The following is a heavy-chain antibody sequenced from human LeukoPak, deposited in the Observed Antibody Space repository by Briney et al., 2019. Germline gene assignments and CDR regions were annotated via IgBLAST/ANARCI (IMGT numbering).Heavy chain of an antibody. V-gene: IGHV4-61*02. CDR2: ISSSGST. CDR1: GDSISSGDYY. Sequence: SETLSLTCTVSGDSISSGDYYWSWIRQPAGKGLEWIGRISSSGSTNYNPSLKSRVTISVDTSKNQFSLKLSSVTAADTAVYYCARARTFPGGPNDYWGQGTLVTVSS. J-gene: IGHJ4*02. CDR3: ARARTFPGGPNDY. D-gene: IGHD3-10*01.